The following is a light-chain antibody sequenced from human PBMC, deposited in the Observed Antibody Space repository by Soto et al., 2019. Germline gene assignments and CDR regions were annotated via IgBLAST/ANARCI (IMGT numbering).Light chain of an antibody. V-gene: IGKV3-20*01. CDR3: QRYGSSPLYA. CDR1: QSVNSDY. J-gene: IGKJ2*01. Sequence: EIVLTQSPGTLSLSPGERATFSCRASQSVNSDYLAWYQQRPGLAPRLLMYGTSNRATGIPDRFSGSGSGTDFTLTINTLEPEDVAVYYCQRYGSSPLYAFGQGTKLEIK. CDR2: GTS.